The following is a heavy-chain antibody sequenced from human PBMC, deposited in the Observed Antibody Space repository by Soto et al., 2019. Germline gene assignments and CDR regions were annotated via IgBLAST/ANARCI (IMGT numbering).Heavy chain of an antibody. Sequence: SETLSLTCTVSGGSISSYYWSWIRQPPGKGLEWIGYIYYSGSTYYNPSLKSRVTISVDTSKNQFSLKLSSATAADTAVYYCASRKSSPYFDYWGQGTLVTVSS. CDR1: GGSISSYY. V-gene: IGHV4-30-4*01. J-gene: IGHJ4*02. CDR3: ASRKSSPYFDY. CDR2: IYYSGST. D-gene: IGHD3-10*01.